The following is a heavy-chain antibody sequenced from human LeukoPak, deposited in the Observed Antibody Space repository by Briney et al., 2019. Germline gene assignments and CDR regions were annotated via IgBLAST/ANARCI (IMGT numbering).Heavy chain of an antibody. J-gene: IGHJ4*02. CDR1: GFTFRSYA. CDR3: AKATMVRGVIPPPDY. V-gene: IGHV3-23*01. CDR2: ISGSGGST. D-gene: IGHD3-10*01. Sequence: SGGSLRLSCAASGFTFRSYAMSWVRQAPGKGLEWVSAISGSGGSTYYADSVKGRFTISRDNSKNTLYLQMNSLRAEDTAVYYCAKATMVRGVIPPPDYWGQGTLVTVSS.